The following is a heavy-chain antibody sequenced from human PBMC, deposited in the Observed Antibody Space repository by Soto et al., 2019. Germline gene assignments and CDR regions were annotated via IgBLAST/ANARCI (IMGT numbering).Heavy chain of an antibody. CDR3: AHRLCSGGSCYPVLAFDI. V-gene: IGHV2-5*01. CDR2: IYWNDDK. J-gene: IGHJ3*02. D-gene: IGHD2-15*01. Sequence: QITLKESGPPLVKPTQTLTLTCTFSGFSLSTSGVGVGWIRQPPGKALEWLALIYWNDDKRYSPSLKSRLTITKDTSKNQVVLTMTNMDPVDTATYYCAHRLCSGGSCYPVLAFDIWGQGTMVTVSS. CDR1: GFSLSTSGVG.